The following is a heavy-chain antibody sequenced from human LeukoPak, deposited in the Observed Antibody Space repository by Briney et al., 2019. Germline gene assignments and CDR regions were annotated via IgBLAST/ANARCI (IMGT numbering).Heavy chain of an antibody. CDR1: GFTFSSYW. J-gene: IGHJ4*02. Sequence: GGSLRLSCAASGFTFSSYWMHWVRQAPGKGLVWVSCINSDGSSTNYADSVKGRFTISRDNAKNTLYLQMNSLRAEDTAVYYCASYLSGWYDPPFDYWGQGTLVTVSS. D-gene: IGHD6-19*01. V-gene: IGHV3-74*01. CDR2: INSDGSST. CDR3: ASYLSGWYDPPFDY.